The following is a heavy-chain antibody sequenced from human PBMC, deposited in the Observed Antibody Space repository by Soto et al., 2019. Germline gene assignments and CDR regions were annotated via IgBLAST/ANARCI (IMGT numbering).Heavy chain of an antibody. V-gene: IGHV4-4*02. CDR1: GGTVASSHW. J-gene: IGHJ5*02. D-gene: IGHD2-21*02. Sequence: SETLSLTCGVSGGTVASSHWWSWVRQSPGRGLEWIGNVYHTGDTNFNPSLQSRVTFSVDKSNNQFSLRLTSVTAADTAVYFCAREIVTAGGNNYFDPWGPGTLVTVSS. CDR3: AREIVTAGGNNYFDP. CDR2: VYHTGDT.